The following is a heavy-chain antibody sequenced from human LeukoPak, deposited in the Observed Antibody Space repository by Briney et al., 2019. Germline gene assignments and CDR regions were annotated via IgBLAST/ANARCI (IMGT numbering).Heavy chain of an antibody. V-gene: IGHV1-69*05. CDR2: IIPIFGTA. D-gene: IGHD4-11*01. CDR1: GGTFSSYA. Sequence: ASVKVSCKASGGTFSSYAISWVRQAPGQGLEWMGRIIPIFGTANYAQKFQGRVTITTDESTSTAYMELSSLRSEDTAVYYCASYDYSMGDWFDPCGQGTLVTVSS. CDR3: ASYDYSMGDWFDP. J-gene: IGHJ5*02.